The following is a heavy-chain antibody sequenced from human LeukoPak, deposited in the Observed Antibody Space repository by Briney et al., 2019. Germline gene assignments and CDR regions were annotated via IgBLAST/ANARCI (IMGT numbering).Heavy chain of an antibody. Sequence: GESLKISCKGSGYSFPSYWIGWVRQMPGKGLEWMGIIYPGDSDTRYSPSLQGQVTISADKSISTAYLQWSSLKASDTAMYYCAVYSSNYWFDPWGQGTLVTVSS. CDR3: AVYSSNYWFDP. CDR2: IYPGDSDT. J-gene: IGHJ5*02. CDR1: GYSFPSYW. D-gene: IGHD2-2*01. V-gene: IGHV5-51*01.